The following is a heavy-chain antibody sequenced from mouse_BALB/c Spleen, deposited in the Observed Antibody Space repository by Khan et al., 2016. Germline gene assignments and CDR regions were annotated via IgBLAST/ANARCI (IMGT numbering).Heavy chain of an antibody. Sequence: VQLKQSGPELMKPGASVKISCKASGYSFTSYYMHWVKQSHGKSLEWIGYIDPFSGGTSYNQKFKGKATLTVDKSSSTAYMHLSSLTSEDSAVYYCASSTRSLYAMDYWGQGTSVTVSS. CDR3: ASSTRSLYAMDY. CDR1: GYSFTSYY. CDR2: IDPFSGGT. J-gene: IGHJ4*01. D-gene: IGHD1-1*01. V-gene: IGHV1S135*01.